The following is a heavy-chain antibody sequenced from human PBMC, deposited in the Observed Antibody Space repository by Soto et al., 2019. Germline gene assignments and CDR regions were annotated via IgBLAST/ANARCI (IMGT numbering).Heavy chain of an antibody. CDR2: ISSSSSYI. D-gene: IGHD5-12*01. J-gene: IGHJ6*03. CDR3: ARGQYSGYDSNPPFYYYYMDV. V-gene: IGHV3-21*04. CDR1: GFTFSSYS. Sequence: PGGSLRLSCAASGFTFSSYSMNWVRQAPGKGLEWVSSISSSSSYIYYADSVKGRFTISRDNAKNSLYLQMNSLRAEDTAVYYCARGQYSGYDSNPPFYYYYMDVWGKGTTVTVSS.